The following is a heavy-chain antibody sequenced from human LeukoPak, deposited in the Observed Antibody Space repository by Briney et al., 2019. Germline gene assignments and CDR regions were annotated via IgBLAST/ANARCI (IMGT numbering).Heavy chain of an antibody. V-gene: IGHV3-33*01. CDR1: GFTFSTYG. D-gene: IGHD4-23*01. CDR2: IWYDGSNK. Sequence: GRSLRLSCEASGFTFSTYGMHWVRQAPGKGLEWVAVIWYDGSNKNYVDSVKGRFTISRDNSKNTLYLQMNSLRAEDTAVYYCARNLKVTGYNMDVGGQGTTVTVSS. J-gene: IGHJ6*03. CDR3: ARNLKVTGYNMDV.